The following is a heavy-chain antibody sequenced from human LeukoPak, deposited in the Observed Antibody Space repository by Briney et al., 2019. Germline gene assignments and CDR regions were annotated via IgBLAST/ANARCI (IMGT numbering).Heavy chain of an antibody. Sequence: PGGSLRLSCAASGFTFSSYEMNWVRQAPGKGLEWVSYISSSCSTIYYADSVKGRFTISRDNAKNSLYLQMNSLRAEDTAVYYCAKPYYIYYYYYYMDVWGKGTTVTVSS. CDR1: GFTFSSYE. CDR2: ISSSCSTI. J-gene: IGHJ6*03. V-gene: IGHV3-48*03. D-gene: IGHD2/OR15-2a*01. CDR3: AKPYYIYYYYYYMDV.